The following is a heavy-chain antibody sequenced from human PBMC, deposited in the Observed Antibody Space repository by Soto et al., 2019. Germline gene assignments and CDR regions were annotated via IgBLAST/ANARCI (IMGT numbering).Heavy chain of an antibody. CDR3: ARVGPSTVTIDY. V-gene: IGHV4-31*03. CDR2: IYYSGST. CDR1: GGSISSGGYY. Sequence: SETLSLTCTVSGGSISSGGYYWSWIRQHPGKGLEWIGYIYYSGSTYYNPSLKSRVTISVDTSKNQFSLKLSSVTAADTAVYYCARVGPSTVTIDYWGQGTLVTVSS. D-gene: IGHD4-17*01. J-gene: IGHJ4*02.